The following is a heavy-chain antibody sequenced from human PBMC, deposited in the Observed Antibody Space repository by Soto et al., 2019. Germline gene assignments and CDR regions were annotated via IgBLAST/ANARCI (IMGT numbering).Heavy chain of an antibody. CDR1: GGTFSSYA. CDR2: IIPIFGTA. V-gene: IGHV1-69*13. Sequence: SVKVSCKASGGTFSSYAISWVRQAPGQGLEWMGGIIPIFGTANYAQKFQGRVTITADESTSTAYMELSGLRSEDTAVYYCARVDIVVVPAAPAYYYYYGMDVWGQGTTVTVSS. CDR3: ARVDIVVVPAAPAYYYYYGMDV. D-gene: IGHD2-2*01. J-gene: IGHJ6*02.